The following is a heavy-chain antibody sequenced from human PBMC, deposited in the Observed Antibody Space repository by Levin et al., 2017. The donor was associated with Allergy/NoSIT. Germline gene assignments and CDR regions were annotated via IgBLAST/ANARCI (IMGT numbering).Heavy chain of an antibody. CDR3: ARRAEFAEAPNYSGLDV. D-gene: IGHD3-10*01. CDR1: GYNFNTYW. Sequence: KVSCKVSGYNFNTYWIAWVRQTPEKGLEWMGIIYPGDSDTRYNPSFQGQVTFSADDSINTAYLQWRSLRASDTAMYFCARRAEFAEAPNYSGLDVWGQGTAVIVSS. J-gene: IGHJ6*01. V-gene: IGHV5-51*01. CDR2: IYPGDSDT.